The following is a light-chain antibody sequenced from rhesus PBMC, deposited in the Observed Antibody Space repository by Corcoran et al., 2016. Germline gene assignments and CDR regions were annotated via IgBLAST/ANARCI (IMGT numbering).Light chain of an antibody. CDR2: TRN. V-gene: IGLV7-71*01. J-gene: IGLJ1*01. CDR3: LLYYSGAYI. CDR1: SGPVTSGNF. Sequence: QAVVTQETSLTVSPGGTVSLTCGSSSGPVTSGNFPHWFQQKPGQAPRGLLYTRNSKYSWTPARFSGSPAGGKAALTLSGAHPEGEAEYHCLLYYSGAYIFGVGTRLTVL.